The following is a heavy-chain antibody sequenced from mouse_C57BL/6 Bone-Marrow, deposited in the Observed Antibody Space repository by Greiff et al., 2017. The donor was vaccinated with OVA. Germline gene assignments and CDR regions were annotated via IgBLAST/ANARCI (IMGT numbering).Heavy chain of an antibody. Sequence: QVQLQQPGTELVKPGASVKLSCKASGYTFTSYWMHWVKQRPGQGLEWIGNINPSNGGTNYNEKFKSKATLTVDKYSSTAYMQLSSLTSEDAAVYYCARYLVTEPFDYWGQGTTLTVSS. D-gene: IGHD2-1*01. CDR1: GYTFTSYW. CDR3: ARYLVTEPFDY. CDR2: INPSNGGT. J-gene: IGHJ2*01. V-gene: IGHV1-53*01.